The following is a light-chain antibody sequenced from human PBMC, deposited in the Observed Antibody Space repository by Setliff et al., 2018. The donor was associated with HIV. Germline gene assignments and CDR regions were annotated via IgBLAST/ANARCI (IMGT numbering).Light chain of an antibody. V-gene: IGLV2-11*01. CDR2: DVS. CDR1: SSDVGGYNY. Sequence: SVLTQLRSVSGSPGQSATISCTGTSSDVGGYNYVSWYQQHPGKAPKLMIYDVSKRPSGVPDRFPGSKSGNTASLTISGLQAEDEADYYCCAYAGSYTYVFGTGTKVTVL. CDR3: CAYAGSYTYV. J-gene: IGLJ1*01.